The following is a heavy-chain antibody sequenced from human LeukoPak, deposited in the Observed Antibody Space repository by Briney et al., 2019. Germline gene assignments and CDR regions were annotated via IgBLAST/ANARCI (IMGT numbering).Heavy chain of an antibody. Sequence: PGRSLRLSCAASGFTFSSYGMHWVRQAPGKGLEWVAVISYDGSNKYYADSVKDRFTIPRDNSKNTLYLQMNSLRAEDTAVYYCAKDVQRWLHLAWYFDLWGRGTLVTVSS. D-gene: IGHD5-24*01. CDR3: AKDVQRWLHLAWYFDL. CDR1: GFTFSSYG. J-gene: IGHJ2*01. CDR2: ISYDGSNK. V-gene: IGHV3-30*18.